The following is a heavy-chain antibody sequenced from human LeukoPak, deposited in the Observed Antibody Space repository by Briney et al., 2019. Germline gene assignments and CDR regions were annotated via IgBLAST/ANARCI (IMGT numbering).Heavy chain of an antibody. J-gene: IGHJ4*02. CDR1: GGSFSGYY. V-gene: IGHV4-34*01. Sequence: SETLSLTRVVYGGSFSGYYWSWIRQPPGKGLEWIGEITHSGSTNYNPSLKSRVTISVDTSKNQFSLKLSSVTAADTAVYYCAGAYSGSYYYFDYWGQGTLVTVSS. CDR2: ITHSGST. CDR3: AGAYSGSYYYFDY. D-gene: IGHD1-26*01.